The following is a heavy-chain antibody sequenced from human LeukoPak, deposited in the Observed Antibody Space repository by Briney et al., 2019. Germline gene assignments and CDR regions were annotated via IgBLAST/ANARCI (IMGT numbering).Heavy chain of an antibody. CDR2: FHHSGGT. CDR1: GGSISGPNW. CDR3: ARNGALAVEY. D-gene: IGHD1-1*01. V-gene: IGHV4-4*02. Sequence: SETLSLTCAVSGGSISGPNWWSWVRQPPGKGLEWIGEFHHSGGTNYNPSLKSRVTISIDKSNNQFSLKLTSVTAADTAVYYCARNGALAVEYWGRGSLVTVSS. J-gene: IGHJ4*02.